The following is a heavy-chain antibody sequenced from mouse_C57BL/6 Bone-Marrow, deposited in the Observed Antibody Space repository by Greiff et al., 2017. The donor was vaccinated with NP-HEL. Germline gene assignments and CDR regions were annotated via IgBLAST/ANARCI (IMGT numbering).Heavy chain of an antibody. Sequence: VQLKQSGAELVRPGASVKLSCTASGFNIKDDYMHWVKQRPEQGLEWIGWIDPENGDTEYASNFQGKATITADTSSTTAYLQLSSLTSEDTAVYYCTTFPTTVVAHWYFDVWGTGTTVTVSS. CDR3: TTFPTTVVAHWYFDV. CDR1: GFNIKDDY. V-gene: IGHV14-4*01. CDR2: IDPENGDT. J-gene: IGHJ1*03. D-gene: IGHD1-1*01.